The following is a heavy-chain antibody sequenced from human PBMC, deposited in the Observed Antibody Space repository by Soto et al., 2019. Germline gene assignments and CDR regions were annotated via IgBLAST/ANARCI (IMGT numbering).Heavy chain of an antibody. V-gene: IGHV5-51*01. D-gene: IGHD4-17*01. J-gene: IGHJ6*02. CDR1: GYSFTSYW. CDR2: IYPGDSDT. CDR3: ARTTTLGYYYYGMDV. Sequence: GEFLKISCKGSGYSFTSYWIGWVRQMPGKGLEWMGIIYPGDSDTRYSPSFQGQVTISADKSISTAYLQWSSLKASDTAMYYCARTTTLGYYYYGMDVWGQGTTVTV.